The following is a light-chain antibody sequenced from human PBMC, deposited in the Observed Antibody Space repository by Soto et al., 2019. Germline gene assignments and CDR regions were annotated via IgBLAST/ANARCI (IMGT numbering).Light chain of an antibody. J-gene: IGLJ1*01. CDR2: DVT. CDR1: SSDVGGYNY. V-gene: IGLV2-14*01. CDR3: CSYTTSNTRQIV. Sequence: QSVLTQPASVSGSPGQSITISCTGTSSDVGGYNYVSWYQQQPGKAPKFMIYDVTNRPSGVSNRFSGSKSGNTASLTISWLQAEDEADYYCCSYTTSNTRQIVFGTGTKVT.